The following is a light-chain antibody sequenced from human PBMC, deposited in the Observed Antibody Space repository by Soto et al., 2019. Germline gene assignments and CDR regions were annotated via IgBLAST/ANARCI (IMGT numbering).Light chain of an antibody. Sequence: EIVMTQSPATLSVSPGERATLSCRASQSVSTNLAWYQQKPGQAPRLLIYDVSTRATGIPARFSGSGSGTEFTLTISSLQSEDFAVYYCQQYDKWPPWTFGQGTKVEIK. CDR2: DVS. J-gene: IGKJ1*01. CDR1: QSVSTN. CDR3: QQYDKWPPWT. V-gene: IGKV3-15*01.